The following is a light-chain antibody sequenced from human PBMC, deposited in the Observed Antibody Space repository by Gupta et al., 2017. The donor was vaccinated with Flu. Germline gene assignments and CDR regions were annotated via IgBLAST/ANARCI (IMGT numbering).Light chain of an antibody. CDR3: HQYNNWPKT. Sequence: EKIMTQSPATLSVSPGESVTLSCTASQSVGRNVAWYQLKPGQPPRLLIYGASTTATDVPGRFSGSGSGTEFTLTITSLQSEEFAVYYCHQYNNWPKTFGQGTKV. CDR1: QSVGRN. J-gene: IGKJ1*01. CDR2: GAS. V-gene: IGKV3-15*01.